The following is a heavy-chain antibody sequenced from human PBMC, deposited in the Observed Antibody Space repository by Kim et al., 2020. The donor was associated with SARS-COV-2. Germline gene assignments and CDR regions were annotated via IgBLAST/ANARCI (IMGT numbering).Heavy chain of an antibody. CDR3: TTDQNLRLRYFDWLPGSNDAFDI. D-gene: IGHD3-9*01. J-gene: IGHJ3*02. CDR1: GFTFSNAW. CDR2: IKSKTDGGTT. Sequence: GGSLRLSCAASGFTFSNAWMSWVRQAPGKGLEWVGRIKSKTDGGTTDYAAPVKGRFTISRDDSKNTLYLQMNSLKTEDTAVYYCTTDQNLRLRYFDWLPGSNDAFDIWGQGTMVTVSS. V-gene: IGHV3-15*01.